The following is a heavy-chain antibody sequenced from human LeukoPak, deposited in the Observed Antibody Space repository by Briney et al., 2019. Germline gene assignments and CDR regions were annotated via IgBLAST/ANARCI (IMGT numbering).Heavy chain of an antibody. CDR2: IYYTGST. V-gene: IGHV4-59*12. J-gene: IGHJ5*02. CDR1: GGPIRSYY. D-gene: IGHD3-9*01. Sequence: PSETLSLTCTVSGGPIRSYYWTWIRQPPGKGLEWIGHIYYTGSTTYNPSLKSRVTISVDTSKNQFSLKLTSVTAADTALYFCARTHFDSLGWFDPWGQGIQVIVSS. CDR3: ARTHFDSLGWFDP.